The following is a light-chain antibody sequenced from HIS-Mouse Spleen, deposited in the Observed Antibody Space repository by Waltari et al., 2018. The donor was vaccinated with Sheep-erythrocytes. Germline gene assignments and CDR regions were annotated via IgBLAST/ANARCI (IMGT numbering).Light chain of an antibody. CDR1: SSDVGGYNY. CDR2: EVS. Sequence: QSALTQPPSASGSPGQSVTISCTGTSSDVGGYNYVSWYQQHPGKAPKLMFYEVSTRPAGVPGRFCGSKSGNTASLTVSGLQAEDEADYYCSSYAGSNNHVFATGTKVTVL. V-gene: IGLV2-8*01. CDR3: SSYAGSNNHV. J-gene: IGLJ1*01.